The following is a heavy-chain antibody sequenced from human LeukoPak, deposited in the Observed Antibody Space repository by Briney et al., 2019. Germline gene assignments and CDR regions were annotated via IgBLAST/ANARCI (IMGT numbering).Heavy chain of an antibody. Sequence: SETLSLTCTVSGGSISSYYWSWIRQPAGKGLEWIGRIYTSGSTNYNPSLKGRVTMSVDTSKNQFSLKLSSVTAADTAVYYCASTDYDFWSGYRFDYWGQGTLVTVSS. D-gene: IGHD3-3*01. CDR2: IYTSGST. V-gene: IGHV4-4*07. J-gene: IGHJ4*02. CDR3: ASTDYDFWSGYRFDY. CDR1: GGSISSYY.